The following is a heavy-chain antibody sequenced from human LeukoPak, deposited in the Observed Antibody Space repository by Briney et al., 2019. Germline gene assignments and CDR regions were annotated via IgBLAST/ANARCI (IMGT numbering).Heavy chain of an antibody. CDR3: AKDDHGGSGWRDYFDY. CDR1: GFTFSSYA. V-gene: IGHV3-23*01. CDR2: ISGSTGST. J-gene: IGHJ4*02. Sequence: GGSLRLSCAASGFTFSSYAMSWVRQAPGKGLECVSAISGSTGSTYYADSVKGRFTISRDNSKSTLYLKMNSLRAEDTAVYYCAKDDHGGSGWRDYFDYWGQGTLVTVSS. D-gene: IGHD6-19*01.